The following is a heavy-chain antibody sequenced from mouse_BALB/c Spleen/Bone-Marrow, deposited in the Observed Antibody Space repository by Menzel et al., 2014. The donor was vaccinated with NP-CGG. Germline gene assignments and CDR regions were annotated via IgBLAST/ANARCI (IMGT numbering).Heavy chain of an antibody. CDR1: GYTFTSYW. V-gene: IGHV1S81*02. CDR2: INPSNGRT. Sequence: VQLQQSGAELVKPGASVKLSCKPSGYTFTSYWMHWVKQRPGQGLEWIGEINPSNGRTNYNENFKSKATLTVDKSSSTAYMQLSSLTSEDSAVYYCARTSFDYWDQDATLTISS. CDR3: ARTSFDY. J-gene: IGHJ2*01.